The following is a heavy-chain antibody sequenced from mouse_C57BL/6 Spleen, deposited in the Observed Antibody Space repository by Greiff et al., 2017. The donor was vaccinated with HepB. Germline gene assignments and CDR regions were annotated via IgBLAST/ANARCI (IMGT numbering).Heavy chain of an antibody. V-gene: IGHV1-18*01. CDR1: GYTFTDYN. J-gene: IGHJ4*01. Sequence: DVKLQESGPELVKPGASVKIPCKASGYTFTDYNMDWVKQSHGKSLEWIGDINPNNGGTIYNQKFKGKATLTVDKSSSTAYMELRSLTSEDTAVYYCARGGTTMITTGYYAMDYWGQGTSVTVSS. CDR3: ARGGTTMITTGYYAMDY. CDR2: INPNNGGT. D-gene: IGHD2-4*01.